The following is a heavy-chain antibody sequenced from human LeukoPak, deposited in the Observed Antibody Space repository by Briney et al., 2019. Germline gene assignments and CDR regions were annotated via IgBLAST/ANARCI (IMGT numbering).Heavy chain of an antibody. D-gene: IGHD3-10*01. CDR2: ISYDGSNK. CDR3: AKDRGLGYFDY. J-gene: IGHJ4*02. V-gene: IGHV3-30*18. Sequence: GRSLRLSCAASGFTFSSYGMHWVRQAPGKGLEWVAVISYDGSNKYYADSVKGRFTISRDNSKNTLYLQMNSLRAEDTAVYYCAKDRGLGYFDYWGQGTLVTVSS. CDR1: GFTFSSYG.